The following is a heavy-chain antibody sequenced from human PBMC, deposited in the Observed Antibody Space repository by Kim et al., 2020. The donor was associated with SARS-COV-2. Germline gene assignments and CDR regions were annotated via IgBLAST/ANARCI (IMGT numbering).Heavy chain of an antibody. Sequence: SETLSLTCAVYGGSFSGYYWSWIRQPPGKGLEWIGEINHSGSTNYNPSLKSRVTISVDTSKNQFSLKLSSVTAADTAVYYCARGPAYYGSGSHNWFDPWG. D-gene: IGHD3-10*01. CDR2: INHSGST. V-gene: IGHV4-34*01. CDR3: ARGPAYYGSGSHNWFDP. CDR1: GGSFSGYY. J-gene: IGHJ5*02.